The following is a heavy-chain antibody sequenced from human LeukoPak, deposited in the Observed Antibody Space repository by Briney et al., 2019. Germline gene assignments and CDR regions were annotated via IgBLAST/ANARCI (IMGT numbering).Heavy chain of an antibody. CDR3: ARDLAYCGGDCYPGGDY. D-gene: IGHD2-21*02. CDR2: IIPIFGTA. CDR1: GGTFSSYA. V-gene: IGHV1-69*06. J-gene: IGHJ4*02. Sequence: GASVKVSCKASGGTFSSYAISWVRQAPGQGLEWMGRIIPIFGTANYAQKFQGRVTITADKSTSTAYMQLSSLRSEDTAMYYCARDLAYCGGDCYPGGDYWGQGTLVTVSS.